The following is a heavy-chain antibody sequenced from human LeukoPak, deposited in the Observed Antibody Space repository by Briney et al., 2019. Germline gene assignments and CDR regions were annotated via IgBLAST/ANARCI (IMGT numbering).Heavy chain of an antibody. CDR2: ISYDGSNK. CDR3: ARAPTYDSSGYYLDY. V-gene: IGHV3-30-3*01. D-gene: IGHD3-22*01. CDR1: VFILSSIA. Sequence: PVRSLRPSCAPSVFILSSIATQWDRQAPGPAPELGAVISYDGSNKSYADSVKGRFTISRDNSKNTLYLQMNSLRAEDTAVYYCARAPTYDSSGYYLDYWGQGTLVTVSS. J-gene: IGHJ4*02.